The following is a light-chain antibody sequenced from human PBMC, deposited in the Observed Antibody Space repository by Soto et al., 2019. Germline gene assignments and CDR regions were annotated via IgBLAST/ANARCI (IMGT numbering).Light chain of an antibody. V-gene: IGLV2-11*01. J-gene: IGLJ2*01. CDR3: CSYAGNRVI. CDR2: DVA. Sequence: QSALTQPRSVSGSPGQSVTISCTGTRSDVAGYNFVSWYQQHPGKAPTLMIYDVAKRPSGVPDRFSGSKSADTASLTISGLQSEDEADYYCCSYAGNRVIFGGGTKLNVL. CDR1: RSDVAGYNF.